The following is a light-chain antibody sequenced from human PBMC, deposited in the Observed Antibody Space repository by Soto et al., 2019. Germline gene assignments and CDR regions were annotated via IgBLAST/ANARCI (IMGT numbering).Light chain of an antibody. CDR3: HQYDSSPVT. J-gene: IGKJ1*01. V-gene: IGKV3-20*01. CDR1: QSVSSSY. Sequence: EIELTQSPGTLSLSPGERATLSCRASQSVSSSYLAWYQQKPGQAPRLLIYGASSRATGIPDRFSGSGSGTDFTLTISRLEPEDFAVYYCHQYDSSPVTFGQGTKVEIK. CDR2: GAS.